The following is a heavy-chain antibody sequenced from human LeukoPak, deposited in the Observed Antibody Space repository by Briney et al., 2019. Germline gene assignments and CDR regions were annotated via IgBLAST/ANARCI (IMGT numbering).Heavy chain of an antibody. CDR3: ARDRVVVISTPDY. Sequence: VASVKVSCEASGYTFTSYGLSWVRQAPGQGLEWMGWISAYNGNTNYAQKLQGRVTMTTDTSTSTAYMELRSLRSDDTAVYYCARDRVVVISTPDYWGQGTLVTVSS. D-gene: IGHD2-15*01. CDR2: ISAYNGNT. V-gene: IGHV1-18*01. J-gene: IGHJ4*02. CDR1: GYTFTSYG.